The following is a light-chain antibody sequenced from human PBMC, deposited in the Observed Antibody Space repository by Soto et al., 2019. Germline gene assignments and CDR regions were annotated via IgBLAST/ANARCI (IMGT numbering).Light chain of an antibody. CDR2: GAS. CDR3: QQYNGSPRT. CDR1: QSVSSY. Sequence: EIQLTQSPGTLSLSPGEKATISCRASQSVSSYLAWYQQKPGQAPRLLIYGASTMNTGIPDRFSGVGSGTDFTLTISRLEPDDFAAYYCQQYNGSPRTFGQGTKVEIK. J-gene: IGKJ1*01. V-gene: IGKV3-20*01.